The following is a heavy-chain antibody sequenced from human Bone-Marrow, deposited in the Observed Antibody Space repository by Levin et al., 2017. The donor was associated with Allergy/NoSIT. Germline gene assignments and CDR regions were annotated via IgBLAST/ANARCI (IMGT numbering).Heavy chain of an antibody. J-gene: IGHJ4*02. Sequence: PGESLKISCTASGFTFSGYIFHWVRQAPGKGLEWVAVLSYDGNNIYYADSVKGRFTISRDNSKNTLYLQMSSLRPEDTAVYYCARDLAVVTVTPHFDFWGQGTLVTVSS. CDR2: LSYDGNNI. V-gene: IGHV3-30-3*01. CDR3: ARDLAVVTVTPHFDF. D-gene: IGHD2-21*02. CDR1: GFTFSGYI.